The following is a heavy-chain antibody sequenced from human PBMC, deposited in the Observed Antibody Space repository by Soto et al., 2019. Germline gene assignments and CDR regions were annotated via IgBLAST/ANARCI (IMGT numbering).Heavy chain of an antibody. CDR3: ARGGVSTRTFDY. D-gene: IGHD3-3*01. CDR1: GYAFTSYW. Sequence: RGESLKISCTGSGYAFTSYWIAWVRQMPGKGLELMGIIYPSDSDTYYRPSFQGQVTISVDKSVSSVFLQWSSLRASDTAMYYCARGGVSTRTFDYWGQGTPVTVSS. J-gene: IGHJ4*02. V-gene: IGHV5-51*01. CDR2: IYPSDSDT.